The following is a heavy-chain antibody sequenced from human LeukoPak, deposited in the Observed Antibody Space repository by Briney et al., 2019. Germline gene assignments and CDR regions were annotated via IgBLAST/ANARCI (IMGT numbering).Heavy chain of an antibody. J-gene: IGHJ6*02. CDR3: ARDSRIPDDYYGMDV. D-gene: IGHD1-14*01. CDR2: IYYSGST. CDR1: GGSISSGGYY. V-gene: IGHV4-31*03. Sequence: SETLSLTCTVSGGSISSGGYYWSWIRQHPGKGLEWIGYIYYSGSTYYNPSLKSRVTISVDTSKNQFSLKLSSVTAADTAVYYCARDSRIPDDYYGMDVWGQGTTVTVSS.